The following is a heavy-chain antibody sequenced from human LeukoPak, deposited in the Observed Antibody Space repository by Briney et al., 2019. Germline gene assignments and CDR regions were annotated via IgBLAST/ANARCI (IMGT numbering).Heavy chain of an antibody. V-gene: IGHV4-59*08. CDR3: ARVLLVGAILDDFDY. J-gene: IGHJ4*02. Sequence: SETLSLTCTVSGGSIRSYYWSWIRQPPGKGVEWIAYIYYSGRTNYNPSLKSRVSISVDTSKNQFSLRLSSVTAADTAVYYCARVLLVGAILDDFDYWGQGTLVTVSS. CDR1: GGSIRSYY. D-gene: IGHD1-26*01. CDR2: IYYSGRT.